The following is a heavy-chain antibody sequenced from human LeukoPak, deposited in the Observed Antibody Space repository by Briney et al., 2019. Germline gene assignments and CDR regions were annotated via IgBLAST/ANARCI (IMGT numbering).Heavy chain of an antibody. CDR3: ARGRSGYSYGYFGYLFDY. CDR1: GGTLSSYA. Sequence: SVKVSCKASGGTLSSYAISWVRQAPGLRLQWMGGIIPIFGTPNYAQKFQGRVTITADESTSTAYMEMSSLRSEDTAVNYCARGRSGYSYGYFGYLFDYWGQGTLVTVSS. CDR2: IIPIFGTP. J-gene: IGHJ4*02. D-gene: IGHD5-18*01. V-gene: IGHV1-69*13.